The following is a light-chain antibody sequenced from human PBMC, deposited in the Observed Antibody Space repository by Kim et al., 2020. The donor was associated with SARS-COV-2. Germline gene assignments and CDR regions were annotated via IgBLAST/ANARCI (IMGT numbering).Light chain of an antibody. V-gene: IGKV4-1*01. CDR2: WAS. J-gene: IGKJ1*01. CDR3: QQYYSTPPT. CDR1: QSILYSSNNKND. Sequence: ATINCKSSQSILYSSNNKNDLVWDQKKAGQPPKLLIYWASTRESGVPDRFSGSGSGTDFTLTISSLQAEDVAVYYCQQYYSTPPTFGQGTKVDIK.